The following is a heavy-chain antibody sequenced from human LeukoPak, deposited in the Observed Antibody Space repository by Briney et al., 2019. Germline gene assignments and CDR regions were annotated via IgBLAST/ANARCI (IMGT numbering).Heavy chain of an antibody. CDR2: IYYSGST. CDR3: ARVAAAYDWYFDL. V-gene: IGHV4-59*01. Sequence: RPSETLSLTCTVSGGSNSSYYWSWIRQPPGKGLEWIGYIYYSGSTNYNPSLKSRVTISVDTSKNQFSLKLSSVTAADTAVYYCARVAAAYDWYFDLWGRGTLVTVSS. D-gene: IGHD6-13*01. J-gene: IGHJ2*01. CDR1: GGSNSSYY.